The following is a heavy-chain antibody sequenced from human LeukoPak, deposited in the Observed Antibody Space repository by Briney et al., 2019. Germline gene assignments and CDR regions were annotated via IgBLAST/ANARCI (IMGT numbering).Heavy chain of an antibody. CDR1: GFTFSSSA. V-gene: IGHV1-58*01. CDR2: IVVGSGNT. CDR3: AADGAVPDAFDI. Sequence: SVKVSCKSSGFTFSSSAVRWVRQARGQRLEWIGWIVVGSGNTKYAQKFQERVTITRDMSTSTAYMELSSLRSEDTAVYYCAADGAVPDAFDIWGQGTIVTVSS. J-gene: IGHJ3*02.